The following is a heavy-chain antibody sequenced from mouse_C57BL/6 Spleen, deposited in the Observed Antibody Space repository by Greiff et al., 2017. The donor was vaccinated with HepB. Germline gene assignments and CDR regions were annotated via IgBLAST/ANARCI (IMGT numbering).Heavy chain of an antibody. V-gene: IGHV1-64*01. CDR2: IHPNSGST. CDR3: ARDYGRGGAMDY. J-gene: IGHJ4*01. Sequence: QVQLQQPGAELVKPGASVKLSCKASGYTFTSYWMHWVKQRPGQGLEWIGMIHPNSGSTNYNEKFKSKATLTVVKSSSTAYMQLSSLTSEDSAVYYCARDYGRGGAMDYWGQGTSVTVSS. D-gene: IGHD1-1*01. CDR1: GYTFTSYW.